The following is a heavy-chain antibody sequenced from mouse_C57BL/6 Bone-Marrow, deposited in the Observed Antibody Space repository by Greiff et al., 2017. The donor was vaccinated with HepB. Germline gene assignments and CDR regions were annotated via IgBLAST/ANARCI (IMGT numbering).Heavy chain of an antibody. V-gene: IGHV5-12*01. Sequence: DVKLVESGGGLVQPGGSLKLSCAASGFTFSDYYMYWVRQTPEKRLEWVAYISNGGGSTYYPDTVKGRFTISRDNANNTLYLQMSRLTSEDTAMYYCARKVEGSWFAYWGQGTLVTVSA. CDR1: GFTFSDYY. J-gene: IGHJ3*01. CDR3: ARKVEGSWFAY. CDR2: ISNGGGST. D-gene: IGHD1-1*01.